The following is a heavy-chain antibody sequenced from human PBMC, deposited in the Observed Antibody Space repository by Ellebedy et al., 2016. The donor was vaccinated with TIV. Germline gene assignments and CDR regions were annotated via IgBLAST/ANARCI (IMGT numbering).Heavy chain of an antibody. V-gene: IGHV4-4*02. CDR1: GGSISSSNW. J-gene: IGHJ3*02. Sequence: SETLSLXCAVSGGSISSSNWWSWVRQPPGKGLEWIGEIYHNGRTNNNPSLKSRVTISVDKSRNEFSLKLSSVTAADTAVYFCARVVAQYYYDSSDDAFDIWGQGTMVTVSS. D-gene: IGHD3-22*01. CDR3: ARVVAQYYYDSSDDAFDI. CDR2: IYHNGRT.